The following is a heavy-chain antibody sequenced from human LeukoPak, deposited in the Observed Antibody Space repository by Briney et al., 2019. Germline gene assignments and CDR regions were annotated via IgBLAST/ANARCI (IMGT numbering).Heavy chain of an antibody. CDR3: ARVISSGWNYYYYYGMDV. CDR2: ISSSSSYI. CDR1: GFTFSSYS. V-gene: IGHV3-21*01. D-gene: IGHD6-19*01. J-gene: IGHJ6*02. Sequence: GGSLRLSCAASGFTFSSYSMNWVRQAPGKGLEWVSSISSSSSYIYYADSVKGRFTISRDNAKNSLYLQMNSLRAEDTAVYYCARVISSGWNYYYYYGMDVWGQGTTVTVSS.